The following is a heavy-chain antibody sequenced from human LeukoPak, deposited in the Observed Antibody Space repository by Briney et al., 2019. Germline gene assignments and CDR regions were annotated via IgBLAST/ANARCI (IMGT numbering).Heavy chain of an antibody. J-gene: IGHJ4*02. V-gene: IGHV3-21*01. D-gene: IGHD7-27*01. CDR2: ISSSSSYI. Sequence: GGSLRLSCAASGFTFSSYSMNWVRQAPGKGLEWVSSISSSSSYIYYADSVRGRFTISRDNAKNSLYLQMNSLRAEDTAVYYCARGVTELGTGYFDYWGQGTLVTVSS. CDR1: GFTFSSYS. CDR3: ARGVTELGTGYFDY.